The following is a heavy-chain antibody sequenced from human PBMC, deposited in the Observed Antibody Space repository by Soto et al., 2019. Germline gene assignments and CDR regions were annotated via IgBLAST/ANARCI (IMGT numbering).Heavy chain of an antibody. D-gene: IGHD3-10*01. Sequence: SETLSLTCAVYGGSFSGYYWSWIRQPPGKGLEWIGEINHSGSTNYNPSLKRRVTISADTSKNQFSLKLSSVNAADTAVYYCARDRITMVRGVIMGYYYYYYGMDVWGQGTTVAVSS. CDR1: GGSFSGYY. J-gene: IGHJ6*02. CDR2: INHSGST. V-gene: IGHV4-34*01. CDR3: ARDRITMVRGVIMGYYYYYYGMDV.